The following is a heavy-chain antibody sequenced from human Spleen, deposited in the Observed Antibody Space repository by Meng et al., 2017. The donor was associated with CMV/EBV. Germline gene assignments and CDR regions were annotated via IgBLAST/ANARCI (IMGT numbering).Heavy chain of an antibody. D-gene: IGHD3-22*01. Sequence: GESLKISCAASGFTFSSYEMNWVRQAPGKGPVWVSRINGDGSITIYADSVKGRFTISRDNAKDTLYLQMNSLRAEDTAVFYCARESYFYETSALGDFWGQGTLVTVSS. J-gene: IGHJ4*02. V-gene: IGHV3-74*01. CDR2: INGDGSIT. CDR3: ARESYFYETSALGDF. CDR1: GFTFSSYE.